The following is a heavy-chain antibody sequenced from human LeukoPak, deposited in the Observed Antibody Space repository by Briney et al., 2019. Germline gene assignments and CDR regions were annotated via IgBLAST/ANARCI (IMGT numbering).Heavy chain of an antibody. D-gene: IGHD2-21*02. CDR2: INHSGST. CDR1: GGSISSGGYY. Sequence: SETLSLTCTVSGGSISSGGYYWSWIRQPPGKGLEWIGEINHSGSTNYNPSLKSRVTISVDTSKNQFSLKLSSVTAADTAVYYCARGSKRRSHIVVVTAMGRNAYYFDYWGQGTLVTVSS. J-gene: IGHJ4*02. V-gene: IGHV4-39*07. CDR3: ARGSKRRSHIVVVTAMGRNAYYFDY.